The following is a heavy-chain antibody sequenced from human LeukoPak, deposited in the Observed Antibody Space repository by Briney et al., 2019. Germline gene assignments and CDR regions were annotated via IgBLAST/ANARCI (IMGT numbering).Heavy chain of an antibody. D-gene: IGHD1-1*01. CDR2: ISSSSSTI. CDR1: GFTFSSYS. CDR3: ARDRRRTPGQFDP. J-gene: IGHJ5*02. Sequence: QPGGSLRLSCAASGFTFSSYSMNWVRQAPGKGLEWVSYISSSSSTIYYADSVKGRFTISRDNAKNSLYLQMNSLRAEDTAVYYCARDRRRTPGQFDPWGQGTLVTVSS. V-gene: IGHV3-48*01.